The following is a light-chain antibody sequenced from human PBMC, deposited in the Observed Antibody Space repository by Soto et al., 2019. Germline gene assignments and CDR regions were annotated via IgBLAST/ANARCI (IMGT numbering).Light chain of an antibody. J-gene: IGKJ3*01. V-gene: IGKV3-11*01. CDR1: QSVSSH. Sequence: ETVLTQSPATLSLSPGERATLSCRASQSVSSHLAWYQQKPGQAPRLLIYDASNRATGIPARFSGSGSGTDFTLTISSLEPEDFAVYYCQERTNWQFTFGPGTKVDIK. CDR2: DAS. CDR3: QERTNWQFT.